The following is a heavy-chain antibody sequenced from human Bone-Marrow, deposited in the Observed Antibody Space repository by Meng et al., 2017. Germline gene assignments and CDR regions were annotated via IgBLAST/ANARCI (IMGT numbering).Heavy chain of an antibody. CDR3: ASWGWEFDP. J-gene: IGHJ5*02. CDR1: GFTFDDYG. V-gene: IGHV3-20*04. D-gene: IGHD7-27*01. Sequence: GESLKISCAASGFTFDDYGMSWVRQAPGKGLEWVSGINWNGGSTGYADSVKGRFTISRDNAKNSLYLQMNSLRAEDTAVYYCASWGWEFDPWGQGTLVTVSS. CDR2: INWNGGST.